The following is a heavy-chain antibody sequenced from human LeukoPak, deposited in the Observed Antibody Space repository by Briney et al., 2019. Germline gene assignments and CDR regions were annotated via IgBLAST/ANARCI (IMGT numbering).Heavy chain of an antibody. J-gene: IGHJ4*02. V-gene: IGHV3-7*01. CDR2: IKEDGSET. CDR1: GFTFSRYW. CDR3: ARDHLYNWKYIDY. D-gene: IGHD1-20*01. Sequence: PGGSLRLSCAASGFTFSRYWMSWVRQAPEKGLEWVANIKEDGSETYYVDSVKGRFTISRDNAKNSLYLQMNSLRAEDTAVYYYARDHLYNWKYIDYWGQGTLVTVSS.